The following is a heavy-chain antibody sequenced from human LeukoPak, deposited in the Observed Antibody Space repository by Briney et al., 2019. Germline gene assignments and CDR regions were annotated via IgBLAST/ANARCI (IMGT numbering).Heavy chain of an antibody. D-gene: IGHD6-13*01. CDR2: INWNSDSI. J-gene: IGHJ3*02. V-gene: IGHV3-9*01. Sequence: PGGSLRLSCAVSGFTFDDYAMHWVRQVPGKGLEWVSGINWNSDSIGYADSVKGRFTISRDNAKNSLYLQMNSLRAEDTAFFYCAKGFSSTWYDVDAFDMWGQGTMVTVSS. CDR3: AKGFSSTWYDVDAFDM. CDR1: GFTFDDYA.